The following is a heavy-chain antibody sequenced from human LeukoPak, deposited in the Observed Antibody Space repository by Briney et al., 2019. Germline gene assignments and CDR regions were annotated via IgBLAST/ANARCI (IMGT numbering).Heavy chain of an antibody. V-gene: IGHV3-21*01. CDR1: GFTFSSYS. CDR3: ARSRQWLGYDAFDI. Sequence: GGSLRLSCAASGFTFSSYSMNWVRQAPGKGLEWVSSISSSSSYIYYADSVKGRFTISRDNAKNSLYLQMNSLRAEDTAVYYCARSRQWLGYDAFDIWGQGTMVTVS. CDR2: ISSSSSYI. J-gene: IGHJ3*02. D-gene: IGHD6-19*01.